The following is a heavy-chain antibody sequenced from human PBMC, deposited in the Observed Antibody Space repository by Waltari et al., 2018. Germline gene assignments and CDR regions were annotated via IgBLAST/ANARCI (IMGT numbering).Heavy chain of an antibody. CDR2: IYAGGRT. CDR3: ARGRNTNYVVYGMDV. D-gene: IGHD4-4*01. V-gene: IGHV3-66*02. J-gene: IGHJ6*02. CDR1: GFTVSSNY. Sequence: EVQLVESGGGLVQPGGSLRLSCAASGFTVSSNYIGWVRQAPGKGLVWVSVIYAGGRTSYADSVKGRFTISRDNSKSTLYLQMNSLRAEDTAVYYCARGRNTNYVVYGMDVWGQGTTVTVSS.